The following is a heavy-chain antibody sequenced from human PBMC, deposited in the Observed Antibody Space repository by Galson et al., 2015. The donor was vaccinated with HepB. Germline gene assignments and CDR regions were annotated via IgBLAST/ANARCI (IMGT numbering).Heavy chain of an antibody. CDR2: IKSKTDGGTT. CDR3: TTPLLGYCSSTSCLGAEYFQH. CDR1: GFTFSNAW. Sequence: SLRLSCAASGFTFSNAWMSWVRQAPGKGLEWVGRIKSKTDGGTTDYAAPVKGRFTISRDDSKNTPYLQMNSLKTEDTAVYHCTTPLLGYCSSTSCLGAEYFQHWGQGTLVTVSS. J-gene: IGHJ1*01. D-gene: IGHD2-2*01. V-gene: IGHV3-15*01.